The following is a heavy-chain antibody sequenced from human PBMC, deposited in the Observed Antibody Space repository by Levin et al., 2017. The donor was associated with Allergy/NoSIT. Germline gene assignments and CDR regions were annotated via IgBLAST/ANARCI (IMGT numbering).Heavy chain of an antibody. Sequence: SQTLSLTCTVSGGSISTYYWSWIRQPAGKGLEWIGRIYTSGSTNYNPSLKSRVTMSVDTSKNQFSLNLSSVTAADTAVYYCARFGVWSGYPKPFDYWGHGTLVTVSS. CDR1: GGSISTYY. V-gene: IGHV4-4*07. CDR2: IYTSGST. D-gene: IGHD3-3*01. J-gene: IGHJ4*01. CDR3: ARFGVWSGYPKPFDY.